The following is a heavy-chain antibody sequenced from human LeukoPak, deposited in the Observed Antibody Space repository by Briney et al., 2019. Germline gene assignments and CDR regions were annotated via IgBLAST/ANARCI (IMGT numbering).Heavy chain of an antibody. CDR1: GGSISSGDYY. J-gene: IGHJ4*02. CDR3: ARYCSSTSCYTAFDY. CDR2: IYYSGST. D-gene: IGHD2-2*02. V-gene: IGHV4-30-4*08. Sequence: SETLSLTCTVSGGSISSGDYYWSWIRQPPGKGLEWIGYIYYSGSTYYNPSLKSRVTISVDTSKNQFSLKQSSVTAADTAVYYCARYCSSTSCYTAFDYWGQGTLVTVSS.